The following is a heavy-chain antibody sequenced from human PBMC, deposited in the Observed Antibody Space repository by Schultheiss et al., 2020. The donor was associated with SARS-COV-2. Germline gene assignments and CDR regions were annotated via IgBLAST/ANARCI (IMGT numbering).Heavy chain of an antibody. D-gene: IGHD3-22*01. Sequence: SETLSLTCAVYGGSFSGYYWSWIRQPPGKGLEWIGEINHSGSTNYNPSLKSRVTISVDTSKNQFSLTLRSLTAADTAVYYCARPSSSGFSPYGLDVWGRGITVTVSS. V-gene: IGHV4-34*01. CDR2: INHSGST. CDR3: ARPSSSGFSPYGLDV. CDR1: GGSFSGYY. J-gene: IGHJ6*02.